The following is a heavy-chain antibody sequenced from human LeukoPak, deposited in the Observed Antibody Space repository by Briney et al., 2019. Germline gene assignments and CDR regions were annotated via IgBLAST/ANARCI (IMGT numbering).Heavy chain of an antibody. Sequence: SGTLSLTCTVSGGSISSYSWSWIRQPPGKGLEWIGYMYSRGSTNDNPSLKSRVTISRDTSKNQLSLRVTSVTAADTAIYYCARHYLYGDPPAFDIWGQGAMVTVSS. J-gene: IGHJ3*02. CDR2: MYSRGST. CDR1: GGSISSYS. D-gene: IGHD2-21*02. V-gene: IGHV4-59*08. CDR3: ARHYLYGDPPAFDI.